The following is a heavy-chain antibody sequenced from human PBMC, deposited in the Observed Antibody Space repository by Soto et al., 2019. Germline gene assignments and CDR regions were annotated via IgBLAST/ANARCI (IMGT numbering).Heavy chain of an antibody. CDR3: ARDQLEGNWFDP. D-gene: IGHD1-1*01. CDR2: IYHSGST. J-gene: IGHJ5*02. V-gene: IGHV4-30-2*01. CDR1: GGSISSGGDS. Sequence: QLQLQESGSGLVRPSQTLSLTCAVSGGSISSGGDSWNWIRQPPGKGLEWIGYIYHSGSTLYNPSLKSRVNTSVDKSKTPFSLNLTSVTAADTAVYYCARDQLEGNWFDPWGQGTLVTVSS.